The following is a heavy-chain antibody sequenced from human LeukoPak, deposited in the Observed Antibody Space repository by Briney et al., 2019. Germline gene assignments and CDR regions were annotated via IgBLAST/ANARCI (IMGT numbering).Heavy chain of an antibody. J-gene: IGHJ4*02. V-gene: IGHV1-2*02. D-gene: IGHD3-10*01. Sequence: ASVKVSCKASGYTFTGYYMHWVRQAPGQGLEWMGWINPNSGGTNYAQKFQGRVTMTRDTSISTAYMELSRLRSDDTAVYYCARDLKLWFGEYDYWGQGTLVTVSS. CDR1: GYTFTGYY. CDR3: ARDLKLWFGEYDY. CDR2: INPNSGGT.